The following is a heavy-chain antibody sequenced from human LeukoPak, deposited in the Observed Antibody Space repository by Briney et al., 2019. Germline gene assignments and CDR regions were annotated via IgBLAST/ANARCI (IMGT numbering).Heavy chain of an antibody. CDR3: ARDRTYCSSGSCYSYYFYYGMDV. CDR1: GFTFSTYD. Sequence: GRSLRLSCAASGFTFSTYDMHWVRQAPAKGLEWVAVIWYDGSSKYYADSVKGRFTISRDNGKNTLYLQMNNLRTEDTSVYYCARDRTYCSSGSCYSYYFYYGMDVWGQGTTVTVSS. CDR2: IWYDGSSK. J-gene: IGHJ6*02. D-gene: IGHD2-15*01. V-gene: IGHV3-33*01.